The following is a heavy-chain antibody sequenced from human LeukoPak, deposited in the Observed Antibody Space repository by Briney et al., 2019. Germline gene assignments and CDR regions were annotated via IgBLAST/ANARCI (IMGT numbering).Heavy chain of an antibody. D-gene: IGHD2-2*01. CDR2: INHSGST. CDR1: GGSFSDYY. Sequence: PPETLSLTCAVYGGSFSDYYWSWIRQPPGKGLEWIGEINHSGSTNYNPSLKSRVTISVDTSKNQFSLKLSSVTAADTAVYYCARDATFFFDAFDIWGQGTMVTVSS. CDR3: ARDATFFFDAFDI. V-gene: IGHV4-34*01. J-gene: IGHJ3*02.